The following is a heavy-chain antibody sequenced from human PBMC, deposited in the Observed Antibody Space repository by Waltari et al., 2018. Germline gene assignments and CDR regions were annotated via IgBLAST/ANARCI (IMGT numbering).Heavy chain of an antibody. CDR1: GFTFSSSG. V-gene: IGHV3-23*04. J-gene: IGHJ3*01. Sequence: VLLVESGGGVVQPGASLQLSCEASGFTFSSSGMHWLRQAPGKGLGGGSRIRWSAGITAYAVSVKGRFTISRDKAKNTLYLEMNGLRAYDSAMYYCAKDRSGWPSDGFDLWGQGSMVTV. D-gene: IGHD6-19*01. CDR2: IRWSAGIT. CDR3: AKDRSGWPSDGFDL.